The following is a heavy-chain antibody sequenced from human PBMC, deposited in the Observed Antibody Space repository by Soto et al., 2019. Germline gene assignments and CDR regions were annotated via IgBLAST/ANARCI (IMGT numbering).Heavy chain of an antibody. D-gene: IGHD2-2*01. CDR2: IYYSGST. CDR1: GGSVSSGSYY. J-gene: IGHJ5*02. V-gene: IGHV4-61*01. Sequence: SETLSLTCTVSGGSVSSGSYYWSWIRQPPGKGLEWIGYIYYSGSTNYNPSLKSRVTISVDTSKNQFSLKLSSVTAADTAVYYCARVDTSYCSSTSCYRWFDPWGQGTLVTVSS. CDR3: ARVDTSYCSSTSCYRWFDP.